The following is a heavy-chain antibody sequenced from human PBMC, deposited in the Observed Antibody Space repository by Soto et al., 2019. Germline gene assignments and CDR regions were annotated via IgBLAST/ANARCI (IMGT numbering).Heavy chain of an antibody. CDR1: GFTFSSYW. CDR2: IKQDGSEK. Sequence: EVQLVESGGGLVQPGGSLRLSCAASGFTFSSYWMSWVRQAPGKGLEWVANIKQDGSEKYYVDSVKGRFTISRDNAKNSLYLQMNSLRAEDTAVYYCARGGILRFLEWLSTGNQYYFDYWGQGTLVTVSS. CDR3: ARGGILRFLEWLSTGNQYYFDY. D-gene: IGHD3-3*01. J-gene: IGHJ4*02. V-gene: IGHV3-7*03.